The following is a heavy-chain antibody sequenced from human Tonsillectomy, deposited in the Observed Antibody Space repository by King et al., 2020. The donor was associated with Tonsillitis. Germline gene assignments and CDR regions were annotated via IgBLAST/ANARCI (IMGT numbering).Heavy chain of an antibody. J-gene: IGHJ4*02. V-gene: IGHV3-53*01. CDR3: AREFSSGWYTYDY. D-gene: IGHD6-19*01. CDR2: IYSGGST. CDR1: GFIVSSNY. Sequence: VQLVESGGGLIQPGGSLRLSCAASGFIVSSNYMSWVRQAPGKGLEWVSVIYSGGSTYYADSVKGRFTISRDNSKNTLYLKMNTLRAEDTAVYYCAREFSSGWYTYDYWGQGTLVTVSS.